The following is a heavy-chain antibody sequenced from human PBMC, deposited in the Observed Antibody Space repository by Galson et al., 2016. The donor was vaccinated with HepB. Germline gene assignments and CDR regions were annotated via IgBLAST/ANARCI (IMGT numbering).Heavy chain of an antibody. V-gene: IGHV3-33*01. J-gene: IGHJ4*02. CDR1: GFTFSTYG. CDR3: ARDRLASGNHLDY. Sequence: SLRLSCAASGFTFSTYGMHWVRQAPGKGLEWVAVIWHDGSNKYYADSVKGRFTISRDSSTLYLQMSSLRAEDTAVYYCARDRLASGNHLDYWGQGTLVTVSS. CDR2: IWHDGSNK. D-gene: IGHD4-23*01.